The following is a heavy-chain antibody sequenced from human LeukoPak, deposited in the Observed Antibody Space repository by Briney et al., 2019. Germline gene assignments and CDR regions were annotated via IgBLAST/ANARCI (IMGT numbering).Heavy chain of an antibody. D-gene: IGHD6-13*01. J-gene: IGHJ5*02. CDR2: ISGSGGST. Sequence: PGGSLRLSCAASGFTFSSYAMSWVRQAPGKGLEWVSAISGSGGSTYYADSVKGRFTISRDNSKNTRYLQMNSLRAEDTAVYYCAKYPSYSSSWYVADWFDPWGQGTLVTVSS. CDR1: GFTFSSYA. CDR3: AKYPSYSSSWYVADWFDP. V-gene: IGHV3-23*01.